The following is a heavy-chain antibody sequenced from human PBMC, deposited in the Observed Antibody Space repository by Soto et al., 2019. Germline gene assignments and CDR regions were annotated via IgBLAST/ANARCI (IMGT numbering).Heavy chain of an antibody. CDR1: GFTFSGSA. V-gene: IGHV3-73*02. Sequence: EVQLVESGGGLVQPGGSLKVSCAASGFTFSGSAILWVRQASGKGLEWVGRIRSKANSYATAYAVSVKGRFTISRDDSRNTAYLQMNSLKTEDTAVYYCARGVYDFWSGHPEGPEYWGQGTVVTVSS. J-gene: IGHJ4*02. D-gene: IGHD3-3*01. CDR3: ARGVYDFWSGHPEGPEY. CDR2: IRSKANSYAT.